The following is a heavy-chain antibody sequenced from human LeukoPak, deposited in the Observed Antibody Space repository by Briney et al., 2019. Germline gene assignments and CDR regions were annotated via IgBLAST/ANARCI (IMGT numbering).Heavy chain of an antibody. J-gene: IGHJ4*02. V-gene: IGHV1-69*06. Sequence: GASVKVSCTASGGTFSSYAISWVRQAPGQGLEWMGGIIPIFGTANYAQKFQGRVTMTEDTSTDTAYMELSSLRSEDTAVYYCATGGSGSYYTDYWGQGTLVTVSS. D-gene: IGHD3-10*01. CDR1: GGTFSSYA. CDR2: IIPIFGTA. CDR3: ATGGSGSYYTDY.